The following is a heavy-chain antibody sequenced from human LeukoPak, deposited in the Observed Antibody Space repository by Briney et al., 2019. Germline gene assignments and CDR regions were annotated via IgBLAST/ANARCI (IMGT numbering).Heavy chain of an antibody. V-gene: IGHV4-59*01. Sequence: SETLSLTCTVPGGSISSYYWSWIRQPPGKGLEWIGYIYYSGSTNYNPSLKSRVTISVDTSKNQFSLKLSSVTAADTAVYYCARTDYGDYGYAFDIWGQGTMVTVSS. CDR2: IYYSGST. D-gene: IGHD4-17*01. CDR1: GGSISSYY. CDR3: ARTDYGDYGYAFDI. J-gene: IGHJ3*02.